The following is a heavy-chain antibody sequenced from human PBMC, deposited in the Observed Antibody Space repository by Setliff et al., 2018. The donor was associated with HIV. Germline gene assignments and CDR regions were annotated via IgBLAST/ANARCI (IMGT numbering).Heavy chain of an antibody. CDR3: ARGNYYGSRSYNNRAWGTLDI. V-gene: IGHV4-4*07. Sequence: SETLSLTCTVSGGSISSYYWSWIRQPAGKGLEWIGRIYGSGSTNYNPSLESRVTMSVDTSKTEFSLKLNSVTAADTAAYFCARGNYYGSRSYNNRAWGTLDIWGQGTMVTVSS. J-gene: IGHJ3*02. CDR2: IYGSGST. CDR1: GGSISSYY. D-gene: IGHD3-10*01.